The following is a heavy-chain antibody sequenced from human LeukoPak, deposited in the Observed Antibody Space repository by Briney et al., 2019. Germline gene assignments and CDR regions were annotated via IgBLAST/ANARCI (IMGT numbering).Heavy chain of an antibody. Sequence: ASVKVSCKASGYTFDNFYIHWVRQAPGQGPEWMGWINGNDRSTNYAQKFQGRVTMTRVTAISTVYMDLSGLRPDDTAIYYCARDEGSTYNQLDYWGQGTLVTVSS. D-gene: IGHD1-14*01. CDR2: INGNDRST. CDR3: ARDEGSTYNQLDY. J-gene: IGHJ4*02. CDR1: GYTFDNFY. V-gene: IGHV1-2*02.